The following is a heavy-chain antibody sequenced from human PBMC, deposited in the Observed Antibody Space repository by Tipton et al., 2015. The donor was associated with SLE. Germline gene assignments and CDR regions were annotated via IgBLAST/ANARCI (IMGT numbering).Heavy chain of an antibody. CDR1: GGSFSGYY. CDR3: AGYSSSFGY. CDR2: INHSGST. Sequence: TLSLTCAVYGGSFSGYYWSWIRQPPGKGLEWIGEINHSGSTNYNPSLKSRVTISVDTSKNQFSLKLSSVTAADTAVYYCAGYSSSFGYWGQGTLATVSS. J-gene: IGHJ4*02. V-gene: IGHV4-34*01. D-gene: IGHD6-13*01.